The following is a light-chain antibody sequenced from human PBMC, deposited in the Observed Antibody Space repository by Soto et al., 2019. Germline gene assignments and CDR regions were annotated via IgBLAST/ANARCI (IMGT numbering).Light chain of an antibody. CDR3: QQYGDSPT. V-gene: IGKV3-20*01. J-gene: IGKJ4*01. CDR1: QSVSTIY. CDR2: GAS. Sequence: EIVLTQYPGTLSLSPGERATLSCRASQSVSTIYLAWYQQKRGQTPRLLIYGASGRATGVPDRFSGSGSGTDFTLTISRLEPEDFAVYYCQQYGDSPTFGGGTKVDIK.